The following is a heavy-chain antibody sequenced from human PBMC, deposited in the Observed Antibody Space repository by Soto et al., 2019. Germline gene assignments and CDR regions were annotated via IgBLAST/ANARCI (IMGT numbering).Heavy chain of an antibody. CDR1: GYTFTDYL. D-gene: IGHD1-26*01. CDR2: ISPRSGDT. CDR3: AREVSGNLKAFDI. Sequence: ASVKVSCKASGYTFTDYLLHWVRQAPGQGPEWMGCISPRSGDTVYGRNFQGWATMTSDTAISTVYVDLSRLRLDDTAVYYCAREVSGNLKAFDIWGQGTVVTVSS. V-gene: IGHV1-2*04. J-gene: IGHJ3*02.